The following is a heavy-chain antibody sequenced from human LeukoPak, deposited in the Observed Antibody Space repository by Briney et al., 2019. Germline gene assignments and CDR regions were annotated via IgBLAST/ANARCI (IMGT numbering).Heavy chain of an antibody. CDR3: ARSTESGSFDY. V-gene: IGHV1-8*03. CDR2: MNPNSGNT. Sequence: ASVKVSCKASGCTFTSYGINWVRQATGQGLEWMGWMNPNSGNTGYAQKFQGRVTITRNTSISTAYMELSSLRSEDTAVYYCARSTESGSFDYWGQGTLVTVSS. D-gene: IGHD5-12*01. CDR1: GCTFTSYG. J-gene: IGHJ4*02.